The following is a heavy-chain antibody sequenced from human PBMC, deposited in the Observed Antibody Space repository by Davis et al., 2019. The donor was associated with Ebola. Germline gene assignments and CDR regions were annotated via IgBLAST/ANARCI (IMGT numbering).Heavy chain of an antibody. CDR2: ISAYNGNT. CDR1: GYTFTSYY. J-gene: IGHJ4*02. D-gene: IGHD3-22*01. CDR3: ARVGTYYYDSSGYTNEAYYFDY. V-gene: IGHV1-18*04. Sequence: ASVKVSCKASGYTFTSYYMHWVRQAPGQGLEWMGWISAYNGNTNYAQKLQGRVTMTTDTSTSTAYMELRSLRSDDTAVYYCARVGTYYYDSSGYTNEAYYFDYWGQGTLVTVSS.